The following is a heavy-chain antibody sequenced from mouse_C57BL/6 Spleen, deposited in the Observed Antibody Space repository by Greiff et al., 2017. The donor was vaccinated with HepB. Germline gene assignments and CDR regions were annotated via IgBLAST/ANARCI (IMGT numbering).Heavy chain of an antibody. CDR3: ASLLRDAMDY. CDR2: IWSGGST. Sequence: VQLQQSGLGLVQPSQSLSITCTVSGFSLTSYGVHWVRQSPGKGLEWLGVIWSGGSTDYNAAFISRLSISKDNSKSQVFFKMNSLQADDTAIYYCASLLRDAMDYWGQGTSVTVSS. CDR1: GFSLTSYG. J-gene: IGHJ4*01. V-gene: IGHV2-2*01.